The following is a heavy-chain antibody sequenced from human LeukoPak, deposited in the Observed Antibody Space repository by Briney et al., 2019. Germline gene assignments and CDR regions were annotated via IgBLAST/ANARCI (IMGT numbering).Heavy chain of an antibody. CDR1: RFTFSRYW. D-gene: IGHD3-3*01. V-gene: IGHV3-7*01. Sequence: GGSLRLSCAASRFTFSRYWMSWVRQAPGKGLEWVANIKQDGSEKYYVDSVKGRFTISRDNAKNSLYLQMNSLRAEDTAIYYCARVSITIFGVIRYYMDVWGKGTTVTVSS. J-gene: IGHJ6*03. CDR2: IKQDGSEK. CDR3: ARVSITIFGVIRYYMDV.